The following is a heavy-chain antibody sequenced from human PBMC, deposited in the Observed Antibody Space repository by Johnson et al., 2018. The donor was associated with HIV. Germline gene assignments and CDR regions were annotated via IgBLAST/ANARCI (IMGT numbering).Heavy chain of an antibody. J-gene: IGHJ3*02. CDR3: AKGFFELDDAFDI. V-gene: IGHV3-30*18. CDR2: ISYDGSNK. CDR1: GFTFDDYG. Sequence: QVQLVESGGGAVRPGGSLRLSCAAFGFTFDDYGMSWVRQAPEKGLEWVAVISYDGSNKYYADSVQGRFTISRDNSKNTLYLQMNSLRAEDTAVYYCAKGFFELDDAFDIWGQGTMVTVSS. D-gene: IGHD3/OR15-3a*01.